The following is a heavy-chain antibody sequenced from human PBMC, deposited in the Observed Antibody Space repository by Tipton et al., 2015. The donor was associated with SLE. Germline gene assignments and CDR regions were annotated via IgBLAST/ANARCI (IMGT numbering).Heavy chain of an antibody. V-gene: IGHV4-59*01. CDR2: IYYSGST. J-gene: IGHJ4*02. CDR1: GGSISSYY. Sequence: TLSLTCTVSGGSISSYYWNWIRQPPGKGLEWIGYIYYSGSTNYNPSLKSRVTISVDTSKNQFSLKLSSVTAADTAVYYCARDGEYSYGSFDYWGQGTLVTVSS. CDR3: ARDGEYSYGSFDY. D-gene: IGHD5-18*01.